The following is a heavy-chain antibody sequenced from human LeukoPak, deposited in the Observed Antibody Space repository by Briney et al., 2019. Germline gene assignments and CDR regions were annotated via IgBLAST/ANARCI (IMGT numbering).Heavy chain of an antibody. CDR3: ARAVASRPRIFDY. CDR2: IIPIFGTA. Sequence: ASVKVSCKASGGTFSSYPISWVRQAPGQGLEWMGGIIPIFGTANYAQKFQGRVTITADKSTSTAYMELSSLRSEDTAVYYCARAVASRPRIFDYWGQGTLVTVSS. D-gene: IGHD6-6*01. CDR1: GGTFSSYP. V-gene: IGHV1-69*06. J-gene: IGHJ4*02.